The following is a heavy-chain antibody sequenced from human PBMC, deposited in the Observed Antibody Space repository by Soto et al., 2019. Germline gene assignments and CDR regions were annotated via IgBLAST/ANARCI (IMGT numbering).Heavy chain of an antibody. J-gene: IGHJ5*02. D-gene: IGHD2-15*01. V-gene: IGHV4-34*01. Sequence: SETLSLTCAVYGGSLSDYYWNWLRQPPGKGLEWIGEINHRGSTNYNPSLKSRVNISVDTSKTQFSLKLSSVTAADTAVYYCARGRRKSVVVVAADRRWFDPWGQGTLVTVSS. CDR2: INHRGST. CDR3: ARGRRKSVVVVAADRRWFDP. CDR1: GGSLSDYY.